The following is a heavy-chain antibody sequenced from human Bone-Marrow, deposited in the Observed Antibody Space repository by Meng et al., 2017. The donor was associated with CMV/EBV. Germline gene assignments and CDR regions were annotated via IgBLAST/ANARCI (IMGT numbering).Heavy chain of an antibody. V-gene: IGHV1-69*10. Sequence: SVKVSCKASGGTFSSYAISWVRQAPGQGLEWMGGIIPILGIANYAQKFQGRVTITADKSTSTAYMELSSLRSEDTAVYYCASLYSGAPIWSGYPRGYYFDYWGQGTLVTVSS. CDR3: ASLYSGAPIWSGYPRGYYFDY. D-gene: IGHD3-3*01. J-gene: IGHJ4*02. CDR1: GGTFSSYA. CDR2: IIPILGIA.